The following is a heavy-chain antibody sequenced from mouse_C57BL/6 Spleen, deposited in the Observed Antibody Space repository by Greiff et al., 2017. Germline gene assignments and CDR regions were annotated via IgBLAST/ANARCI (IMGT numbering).Heavy chain of an antibody. Sequence: VQLQQSGPGLVKPSQSLSLTCSVTGYSITSGYYWNWIRQFPGNKLEWMGFISYDGSNNYNPSLKNRISITRDTSKNQFFLKLNSVTTEDTATYYCARATAQVNFDYWGQGTTLTVSS. CDR1: GYSITSGYY. CDR3: ARATAQVNFDY. CDR2: ISYDGSN. J-gene: IGHJ2*01. V-gene: IGHV3-6*01. D-gene: IGHD3-2*02.